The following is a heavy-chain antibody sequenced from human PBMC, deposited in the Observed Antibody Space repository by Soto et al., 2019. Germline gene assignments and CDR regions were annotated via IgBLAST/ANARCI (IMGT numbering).Heavy chain of an antibody. V-gene: IGHV1-69*04. D-gene: IGHD1-26*01. CDR1: GYTFTNYG. CDR3: ARAAESGSSDY. Sequence: GASVKVSCKASGYTFTNYGISWVRQAPGQGLEWMGRIIPILGIANYAQKFQGRVTITADKSTSTAYMELSSLRSEDTAVYYCARAAESGSSDYWGQGTLVTVSS. CDR2: IIPILGIA. J-gene: IGHJ4*02.